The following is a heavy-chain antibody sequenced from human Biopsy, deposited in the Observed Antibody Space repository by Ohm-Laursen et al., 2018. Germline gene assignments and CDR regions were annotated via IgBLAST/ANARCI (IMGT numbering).Heavy chain of an antibody. CDR1: GGTFTNHA. D-gene: IGHD3-22*01. J-gene: IGHJ2*01. V-gene: IGHV1-69*06. CDR2: SIPLFNTA. Sequence: SVKASCKASGGTFTNHAVGWVRQARGQGLEWVGSSIPLFNTANYADKFQGRVTLTADKSTTTAYMELSSLRSEDTAIYYCARFPLGAYDDSGSYRAVEHWYFDLWGRGTLVTVSS. CDR3: ARFPLGAYDDSGSYRAVEHWYFDL.